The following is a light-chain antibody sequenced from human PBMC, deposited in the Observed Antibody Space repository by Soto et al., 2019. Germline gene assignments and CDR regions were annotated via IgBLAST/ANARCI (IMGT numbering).Light chain of an antibody. CDR3: QQYGSSPFT. V-gene: IGKV3-20*01. Sequence: EIVLTHSPGTLSLSPGERATLSCRASQSVSSSYLAWYQQKPGQAPRLLIYGASSRATGIPDRFSGSGSGTDFTLTISRLEPEDCAVYYCQQYGSSPFTFGPGTKVDIK. J-gene: IGKJ3*01. CDR1: QSVSSSY. CDR2: GAS.